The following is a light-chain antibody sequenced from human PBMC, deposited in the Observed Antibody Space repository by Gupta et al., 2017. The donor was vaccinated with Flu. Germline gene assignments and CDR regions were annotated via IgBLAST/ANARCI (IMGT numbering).Light chain of an antibody. J-gene: IGLJ3*02. V-gene: IGLV3-21*02. Sequence: SYVLTQAPSVSVAPGQTARITCGGNNIGRKSVHWYQQKAGQAPALVVYDDSDRPSGSPERFTGSNSGNTATLTISRVEAGDEADFYCQVLENSRGKDWVFGGGTKLTVL. CDR2: DDS. CDR1: NIGRKS. CDR3: QVLENSRGKDWV.